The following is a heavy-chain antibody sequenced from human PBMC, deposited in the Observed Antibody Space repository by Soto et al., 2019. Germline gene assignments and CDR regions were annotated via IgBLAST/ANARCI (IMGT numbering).Heavy chain of an antibody. D-gene: IGHD2-15*01. CDR1: GYTFNNYG. CDR2: IGPYTGNT. J-gene: IGHJ2*01. V-gene: IGHV1-18*01. CDR3: ARCYCSVGSCYTCWHFDL. Sequence: QVQLVQSGAEVKKPGASVKVSCKASGYTFNNYGISRVQQAPGQGLEWMGWIGPYTGNTDHAQNFQGRVTMTTDTSTNTDYMELRSLRSDDTALYYCARCYCSVGSCYTCWHFDLWGRGTLVTVSS.